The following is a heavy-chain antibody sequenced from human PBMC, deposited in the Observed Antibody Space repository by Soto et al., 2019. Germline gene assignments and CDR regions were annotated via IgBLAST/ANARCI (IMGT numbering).Heavy chain of an antibody. CDR3: ARSNYVWGSYRTGPVDGWFDP. CDR2: ISAYNGNT. Sequence: GASVKVSCKASGYTFTSYGISWVRQAPGQGLEWMGWISAYNGNTNYAQKPQGRVTMTTDTSTSTAYMELRSLRSDDTAVYYCARSNYVWGSYRTGPVDGWFDPWGQGTLVTVSS. J-gene: IGHJ5*02. CDR1: GYTFTSYG. D-gene: IGHD3-16*02. V-gene: IGHV1-18*01.